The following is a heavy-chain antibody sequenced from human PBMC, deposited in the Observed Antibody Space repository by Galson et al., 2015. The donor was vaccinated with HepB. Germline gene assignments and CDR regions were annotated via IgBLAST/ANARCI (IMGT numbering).Heavy chain of an antibody. CDR1: GFTFSGSA. J-gene: IGHJ4*02. CDR2: IGSKANSYAT. Sequence: SLRLSCAASGFTFSGSAIHWVRQASGRGLEWIGRIGSKANSYATAYVASVRGRFTISRDDSKNTAFLQLSSLKTDDMAVYYCTRMGDLSGYSSLWGQGTLGTVSS. V-gene: IGHV3-73*01. D-gene: IGHD6-13*01. CDR3: TRMGDLSGYSSL.